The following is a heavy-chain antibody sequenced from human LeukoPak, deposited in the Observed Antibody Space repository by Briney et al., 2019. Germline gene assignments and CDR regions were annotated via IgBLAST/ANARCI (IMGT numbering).Heavy chain of an antibody. CDR3: AKDGVLLWFGESFMDV. D-gene: IGHD3-10*01. CDR1: GFTFSSYG. Sequence: GGSLRLSCAASGFTFSSYGMHWVRQAPGKGLEWVAVISYDGSNKYYADSVKGRFTLSRDNSKNTLYLQMNSLRAEDTAVYYCAKDGVLLWFGESFMDVWGKGTTVTVSS. V-gene: IGHV3-30*18. CDR2: ISYDGSNK. J-gene: IGHJ6*03.